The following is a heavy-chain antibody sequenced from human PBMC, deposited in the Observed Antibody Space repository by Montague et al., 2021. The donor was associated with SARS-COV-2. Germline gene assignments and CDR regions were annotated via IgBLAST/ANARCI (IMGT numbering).Heavy chain of an antibody. J-gene: IGHJ4*02. V-gene: IGHV3-23*01. CDR2: ISGGGDST. D-gene: IGHD2-21*01. CDR3: AGGTYMRVDF. Sequence: SLRLSCAASGFAFSNYAMTWVRQTPGKGLDWVSTISGGGDSTSYADPVKGRFTISRDNSQNTLYLQVNSLRAEDTAVYYCAGGTYMRVDFWGQGTLVTVSS. CDR1: GFAFSNYA.